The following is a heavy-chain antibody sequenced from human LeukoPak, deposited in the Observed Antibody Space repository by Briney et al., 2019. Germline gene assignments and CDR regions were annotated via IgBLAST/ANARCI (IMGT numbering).Heavy chain of an antibody. D-gene: IGHD1-26*01. V-gene: IGHV1-2*02. Sequence: ASVTVSFKSSGYTFTCYYLHWVRQAPGQGLEWMGWINPHSGVTTFPQKFQGRVTMTMDTSISTTYMELNRLRSDDTAVYYCARDQVAATSAHNFDYWGQGTLVTVSS. CDR3: ARDQVAATSAHNFDY. CDR1: GYTFTCYY. CDR2: INPHSGVT. J-gene: IGHJ4*02.